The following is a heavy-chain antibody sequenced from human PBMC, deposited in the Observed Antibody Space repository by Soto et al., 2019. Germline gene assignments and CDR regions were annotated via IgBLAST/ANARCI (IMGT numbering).Heavy chain of an antibody. D-gene: IGHD6-13*01. Sequence: GGSLRLSCAASGLTFSSYSMNWVRQAPGKGLEWVSSISSSSSYIYYADSVKGRFTISRDNAKNSLYLQMNSLRAEDTAVYYCARDWSGSGSSSWPQVGWFDPWGQGTLVTVSS. J-gene: IGHJ5*02. CDR2: ISSSSSYI. CDR1: GLTFSSYS. CDR3: ARDWSGSGSSSWPQVGWFDP. V-gene: IGHV3-21*01.